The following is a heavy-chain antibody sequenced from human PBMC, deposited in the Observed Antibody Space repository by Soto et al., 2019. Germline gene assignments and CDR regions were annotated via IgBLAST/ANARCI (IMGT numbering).Heavy chain of an antibody. D-gene: IGHD3-10*01. J-gene: IGHJ6*02. V-gene: IGHV3-74*01. CDR2: MNEDGGTT. CDR1: GFTFSSYW. Sequence: GGSLRLSCAASGFTFSSYWMNRVRQAPGKGLVWVSRMNEDGGTTDYADSVKGRFTISRDNAKNTLYLQMNSLRVEDTAVYYCASDLSGRADVWGQGTTVTVSS. CDR3: ASDLSGRADV.